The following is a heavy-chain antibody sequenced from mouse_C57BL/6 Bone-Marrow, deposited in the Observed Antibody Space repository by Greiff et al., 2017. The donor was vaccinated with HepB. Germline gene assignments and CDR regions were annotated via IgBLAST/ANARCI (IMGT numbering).Heavy chain of an antibody. CDR3: ARAAIYYDYSYYFDY. V-gene: IGHV1-43*01. J-gene: IGHJ2*01. Sequence: VQLKESGPELVKPGASVKISCKASGYSFTGYYMHWVKQSSEKSLEWIGEINPSTGGTSYNQKFKGKATLTVDKSSSTAYMQLKSLTSEDSAVYYCARAAIYYDYSYYFDYWGQGTTLTVSS. D-gene: IGHD2-4*01. CDR1: GYSFTGYY. CDR2: INPSTGGT.